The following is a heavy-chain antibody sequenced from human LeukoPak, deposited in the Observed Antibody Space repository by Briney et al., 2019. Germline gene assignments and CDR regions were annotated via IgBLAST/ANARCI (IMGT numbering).Heavy chain of an antibody. CDR3: ARASTITVRPGGYYHYYMDV. D-gene: IGHD6-6*01. V-gene: IGHV3-48*02. CDR2: ISSSISTI. CDR1: GFTFSYYS. Sequence: GGSLRLSCAASGFTFSYYSMDWVRQAPGKGLERVSYISSSISTIYYADSVKGRFTITRDNAKNSQFLQMNSLRDEDTAVYYCARASTITVRPGGYYHYYMDVWGKGTTVTVSS. J-gene: IGHJ6*03.